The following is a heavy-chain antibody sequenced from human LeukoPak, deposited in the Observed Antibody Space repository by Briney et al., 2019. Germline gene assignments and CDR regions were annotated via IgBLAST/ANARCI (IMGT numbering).Heavy chain of an antibody. D-gene: IGHD5-24*01. Sequence: SETLSLTCTVSGGSISSYYWSWIRQPPGKRLEWIGYIYYSESTNYNPSLKSRVTISADTSKNQFSLKLSSVTAADTAVYYCARQIEMATTDWGQGTLVTVSS. CDR2: IYYSEST. V-gene: IGHV4-59*01. CDR3: ARQIEMATTD. J-gene: IGHJ4*02. CDR1: GGSISSYY.